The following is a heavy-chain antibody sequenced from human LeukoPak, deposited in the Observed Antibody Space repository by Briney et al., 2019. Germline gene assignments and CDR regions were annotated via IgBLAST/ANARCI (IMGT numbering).Heavy chain of an antibody. CDR1: GFTVGTNY. J-gene: IGHJ4*02. Sequence: GGSLRLSCAVSGFTVGTNYMSWVRQAPGKGLEWLSIIYAGGSTYYADSVKGRFSISRDDVKNTVHLQMNSLRVEDAAVYYCARDPTYGDYKSWGQETLVTVSS. CDR3: ARDPTYGDYKS. CDR2: IYAGGST. D-gene: IGHD4-17*01. V-gene: IGHV3-66*01.